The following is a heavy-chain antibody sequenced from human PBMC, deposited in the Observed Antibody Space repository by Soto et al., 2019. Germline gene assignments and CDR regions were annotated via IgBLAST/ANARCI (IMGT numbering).Heavy chain of an antibody. D-gene: IGHD4-17*01. Sequence: SETLSLTCTVSGDSISSYSWSWIRQPPGKGLEWIGNIHYNGNTKYSPSLKSRVTMSVDRSKNQFSLKLSSVTAADTAVYYCARASTTVTTLDYWGQGTLVTVSS. CDR1: GDSISSYS. CDR3: ARASTTVTTLDY. J-gene: IGHJ4*02. CDR2: IHYNGNT. V-gene: IGHV4-59*12.